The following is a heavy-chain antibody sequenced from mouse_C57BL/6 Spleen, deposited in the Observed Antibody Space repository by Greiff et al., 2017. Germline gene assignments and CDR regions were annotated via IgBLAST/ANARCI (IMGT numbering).Heavy chain of an antibody. J-gene: IGHJ2*01. CDR3: GGRAGYGNHFDY. CDR2: INPSTGGT. CDR1: GYSFTGYY. Sequence: EVQLQQSGPELVKPGASVKISCKASGYSFTGYYMHWVKQSPEKSLEWIGEINPSTGGTSYNQKFKGKATLTVDKSSSTAYMQLKSLTSEDSAVYYCGGRAGYGNHFDYWGQGTTLTVSS. D-gene: IGHD2-10*02. V-gene: IGHV1-43*01.